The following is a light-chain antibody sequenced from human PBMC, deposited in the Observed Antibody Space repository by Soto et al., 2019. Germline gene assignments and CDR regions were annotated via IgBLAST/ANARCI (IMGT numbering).Light chain of an antibody. Sequence: EIVLTQSPGTLSLSPGESATLSCRASQSVSSSFFAWYQQKPGQAPRLLIFGASSRATGIPDRFSGSGSGTDFTLTISRLEPEDFAVYYCQQYTNSLFTFGPGTKVDIK. CDR3: QQYTNSLFT. V-gene: IGKV3-20*01. J-gene: IGKJ3*01. CDR1: QSVSSSF. CDR2: GAS.